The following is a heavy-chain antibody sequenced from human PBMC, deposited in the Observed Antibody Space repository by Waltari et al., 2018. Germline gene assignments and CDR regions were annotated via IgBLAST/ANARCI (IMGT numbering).Heavy chain of an antibody. J-gene: IGHJ4*02. D-gene: IGHD2-15*01. CDR3: ARGSRLPFFDW. Sequence: QVQLVQSGTEVEKPGAPVKVSCKTSGYNFISYSMHWVGQAPGQRPEWMGWFNVGNSDTKYSQECQVRVTITSDTFARTTYMELRSLGSEDMAVCFCARGSRLPFFDWWGQGTLVSVSS. CDR2: FNVGNSDT. V-gene: IGHV1-3*03. CDR1: GYNFISYS.